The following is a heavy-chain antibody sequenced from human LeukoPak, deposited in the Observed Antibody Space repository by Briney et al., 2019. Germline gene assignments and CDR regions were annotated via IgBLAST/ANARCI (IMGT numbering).Heavy chain of an antibody. J-gene: IGHJ3*01. CDR3: ARHGRGSRSPNAFDF. CDR1: GYSFTIYW. D-gene: IGHD3-10*01. Sequence: GESLKISCKASGYSFTIYWIAWVRQMPGKGLQWMGIIYPDDSDIRYSPSFQGQVTISADKSIITAYLQWSSLKASDTAMYYCARHGRGSRSPNAFDFWGQGTMVTVSS. CDR2: IYPDDSDI. V-gene: IGHV5-51*01.